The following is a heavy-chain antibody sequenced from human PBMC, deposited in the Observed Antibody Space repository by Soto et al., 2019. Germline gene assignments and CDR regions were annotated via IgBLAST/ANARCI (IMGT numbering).Heavy chain of an antibody. CDR2: FDPEDGET. D-gene: IGHD5-18*01. J-gene: IGHJ6*02. Sequence: GSVKVSCKVSGYPLTELSMHWVRQAPGKGLEWMGGFDPEDGETIYAQKFQGRVTMTEDTSTDTAYMELSSLRSEDTAVYYCATRWGHVDTAMVTDRDYYGMDVWGQGTTVTVSS. CDR3: ATRWGHVDTAMVTDRDYYGMDV. V-gene: IGHV1-24*01. CDR1: GYPLTELS.